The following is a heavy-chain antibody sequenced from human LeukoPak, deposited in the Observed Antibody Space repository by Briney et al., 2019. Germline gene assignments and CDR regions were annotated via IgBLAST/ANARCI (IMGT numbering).Heavy chain of an antibody. CDR2: IYYSGST. D-gene: IGHD6-13*01. V-gene: IGHV4-59*08. CDR3: ARRGYSSSWYYFDY. CDR1: GGSINNYY. Sequence: SETLSPTCTVSGGSINNYYWSWIRQPPGKGLEWIGYIYYSGSTNYNPSLESRVTISVDTSKNQFSLMLSSVTAADTAVYYCARRGYSSSWYYFDYWGQGTLVTVSS. J-gene: IGHJ4*02.